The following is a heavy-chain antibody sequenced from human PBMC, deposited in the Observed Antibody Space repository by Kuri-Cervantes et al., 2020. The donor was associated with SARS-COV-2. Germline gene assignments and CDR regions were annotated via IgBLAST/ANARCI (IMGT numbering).Heavy chain of an antibody. J-gene: IGHJ4*02. Sequence: SETLSLTCTVSGYSISSGYYWGWIRQPPGKGLEWIGSIYYSGSTYHNPSLKSRVTISVDTSKNQFSLKLSSVTAADTAVYYCARDVTSSYYYDSSGNFDYWGQGTLVTVSS. CDR1: GYSISSGYY. CDR3: ARDVTSSYYYDSSGNFDY. D-gene: IGHD3-22*01. CDR2: IYYSGST. V-gene: IGHV4-38-2*02.